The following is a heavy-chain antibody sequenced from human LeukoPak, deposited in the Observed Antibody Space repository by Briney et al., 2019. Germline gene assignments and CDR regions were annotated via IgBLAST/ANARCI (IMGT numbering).Heavy chain of an antibody. CDR3: ARLAFYDSSGIDTFDI. J-gene: IGHJ3*02. D-gene: IGHD3-22*01. CDR1: GYKFTNYW. Sequence: GESLKISCKGSGYKFTNYWIGWVRQLPGKGLEWLGLVYPGDSDTRYSPSFQGQVTISADKSISTAYLQWSSLKASDTAMYYCARLAFYDSSGIDTFDIWGQGTMVTVSS. CDR2: VYPGDSDT. V-gene: IGHV5-51*01.